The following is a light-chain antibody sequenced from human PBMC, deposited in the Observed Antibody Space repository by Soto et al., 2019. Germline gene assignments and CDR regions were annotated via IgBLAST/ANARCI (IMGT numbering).Light chain of an antibody. J-gene: IGKJ1*01. CDR3: QQSYTTPRT. V-gene: IGKV1-39*01. CDR1: QSISSY. CDR2: AAS. Sequence: DIQMTQSPSSLSASVGDGVTITCRASQSISSYLNWYQQKPGKAPKLLIYAASSLQSGVPSRFSGSGSGTDFTLTISSLQPEHFATYYCQQSYTTPRTFGQGTRVEIK.